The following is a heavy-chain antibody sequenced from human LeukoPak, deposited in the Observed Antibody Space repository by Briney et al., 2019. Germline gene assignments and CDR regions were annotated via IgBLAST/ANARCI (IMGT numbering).Heavy chain of an antibody. CDR1: GYSISSGYY. CDR2: ICHSGST. V-gene: IGHV4-38-2*01. Sequence: SETLSLTCAVSGYSISSGYYWGWIRQPPGKGLEWIGSICHSGSTYYNPSLKSRVTISVDTSKNQFSLKLSSVTAADTAVYYCARLDYDHFFDYWGQGTLVTVSS. CDR3: ARLDYDHFFDY. D-gene: IGHD3-3*01. J-gene: IGHJ4*02.